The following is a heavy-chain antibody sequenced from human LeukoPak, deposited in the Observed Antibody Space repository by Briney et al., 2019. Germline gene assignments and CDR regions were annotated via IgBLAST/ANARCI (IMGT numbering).Heavy chain of an antibody. V-gene: IGHV4-31*03. Sequence: SQTLSLTCTVSGGSISSGGYFWSWIRQHPGKGLEWIGYIYYSGSTYYNPSLKSRVTISVDRSKNQFSLKLSSVTAADTAVYYCARKGVSIAARHSDYWGQGTLVTVSS. CDR2: IYYSGST. CDR1: GGSISSGGYF. D-gene: IGHD6-6*01. CDR3: ARKGVSIAARHSDY. J-gene: IGHJ4*02.